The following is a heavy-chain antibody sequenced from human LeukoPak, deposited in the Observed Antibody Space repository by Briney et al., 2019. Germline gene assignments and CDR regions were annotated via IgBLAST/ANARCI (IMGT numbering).Heavy chain of an antibody. Sequence: SVKVSCKASGDTFSSYAISWVPHAPAQGLECMGGLIPIFGTANYAQKFQGRVTITADESTSTAYMELSSLRSEDTAVYYCASLYSGYEPRRVRASTIDYWGQGTLVTVSS. CDR1: GDTFSSYA. V-gene: IGHV1-69*01. J-gene: IGHJ4*02. CDR3: ASLYSGYEPRRVRASTIDY. CDR2: LIPIFGTA. D-gene: IGHD5-12*01.